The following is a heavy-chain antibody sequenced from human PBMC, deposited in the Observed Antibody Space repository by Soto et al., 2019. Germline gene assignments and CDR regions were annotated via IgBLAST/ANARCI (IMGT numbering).Heavy chain of an antibody. J-gene: IGHJ6*02. CDR2: ISAYNGNT. V-gene: IGHV1-18*01. CDR1: GYTFTSYG. CDR3: ARGVYYDSSGYYYGSYYYYGMDV. D-gene: IGHD3-22*01. Sequence: ASVKVSCKASGYTFTSYGISCVRQAPGQGLEWMGWISAYNGNTNYAQKLQGRVTMTTDTSTSTAYMELRSLRSDDTAVYYCARGVYYDSSGYYYGSYYYYGMDVWGQGTTVTVSS.